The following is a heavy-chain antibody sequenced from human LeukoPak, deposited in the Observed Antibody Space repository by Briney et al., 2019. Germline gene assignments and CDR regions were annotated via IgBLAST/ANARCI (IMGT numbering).Heavy chain of an antibody. Sequence: GESLRLSCSASGFTFSTYTMHWVRQAPGKGLEYVSAISSNGGTTYYADSVKGRFTISRDNSKNTLYLQMSSLRAEDTAVYYCVKGGVAPDYWGQGTLVTVSS. CDR3: VKGGVAPDY. J-gene: IGHJ4*02. CDR1: GFTFSTYT. V-gene: IGHV3-64D*06. D-gene: IGHD6-13*01. CDR2: ISSNGGTT.